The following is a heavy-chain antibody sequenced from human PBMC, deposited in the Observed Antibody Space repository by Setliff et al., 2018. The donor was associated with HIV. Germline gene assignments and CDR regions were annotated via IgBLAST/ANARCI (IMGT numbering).Heavy chain of an antibody. V-gene: IGHV4-31*03. CDR1: GGSISSRDHY. D-gene: IGHD2-21*01. CDR2: IYNSGGT. CDR3: ARASRWGSIPFDY. Sequence: SETLSLTCTVSGGSISSRDHYWGFIRQHPGKGLEWIGYIYNSGGTYYNPSLKSRITMSIDTSKNQFSLKLNSVTAADTAVYFCARASRWGSIPFDYWGQGTLVTVSS. J-gene: IGHJ4*02.